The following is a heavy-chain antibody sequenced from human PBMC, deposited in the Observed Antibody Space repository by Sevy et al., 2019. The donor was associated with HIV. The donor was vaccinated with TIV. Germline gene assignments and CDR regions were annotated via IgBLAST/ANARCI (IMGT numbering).Heavy chain of an antibody. D-gene: IGHD3-9*01. Sequence: GGSLRLSCAASGFTLTNYEMNWVRQAPGKGLEWVASISRSGTTMYYADSLKGRFTISRDNANNSVYLQMNSLRAEDTGVYFCARGPGYEDCGSWFDPWGQGTLVTVSS. J-gene: IGHJ5*02. CDR2: ISRSGTTM. CDR3: ARGPGYEDCGSWFDP. CDR1: GFTLTNYE. V-gene: IGHV3-48*03.